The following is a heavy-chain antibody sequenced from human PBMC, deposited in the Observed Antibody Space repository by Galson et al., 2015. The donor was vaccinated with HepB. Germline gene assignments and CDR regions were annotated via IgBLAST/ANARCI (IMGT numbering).Heavy chain of an antibody. CDR2: INPNSGGT. Sequence: SVKVSCKASGYTFTGYYMHWVRQAPGQGLEWMGWINPNSGGTNYAQKFQGRVTMTRDTSISTAYMELSRLRSDDTAVYYCASTRGYSYGPFDYWGQGTLVTVSS. V-gene: IGHV1-2*02. CDR3: ASTRGYSYGPFDY. J-gene: IGHJ4*02. CDR1: GYTFTGYY. D-gene: IGHD5-18*01.